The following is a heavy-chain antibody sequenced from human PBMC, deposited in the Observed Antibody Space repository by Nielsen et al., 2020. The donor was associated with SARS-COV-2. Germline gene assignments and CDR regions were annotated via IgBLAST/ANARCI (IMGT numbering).Heavy chain of an antibody. J-gene: IGHJ4*01. V-gene: IGHV3-21*05. Sequence: GESLKISCAGSGFTFSNYNMNWVRQAPGKGLEWVSFISTSSGYIHYADSVKGRFTTSRDNAKNPLYLQMKSLRVEDTAVYYCARDHIVANIDLDYWGHGTLVTVSS. CDR2: ISTSSGYI. D-gene: IGHD5-12*01. CDR1: GFTFSNYN. CDR3: ARDHIVANIDLDY.